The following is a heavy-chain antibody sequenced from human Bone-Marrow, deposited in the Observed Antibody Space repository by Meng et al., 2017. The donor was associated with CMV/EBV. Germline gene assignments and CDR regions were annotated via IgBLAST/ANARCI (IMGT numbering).Heavy chain of an antibody. Sequence: SCKASGGTFSSSPVSWVRQAPGQGLEWMGIINPSGGSTSCAQKFQGRVTMTRDTSTSTVYMELSSLRSEDTAVYYCARDRLVSWFDPWGQGTLVTVSS. V-gene: IGHV1-46*01. J-gene: IGHJ5*02. CDR1: GGTFSSSP. D-gene: IGHD6-19*01. CDR3: ARDRLVSWFDP. CDR2: INPSGGST.